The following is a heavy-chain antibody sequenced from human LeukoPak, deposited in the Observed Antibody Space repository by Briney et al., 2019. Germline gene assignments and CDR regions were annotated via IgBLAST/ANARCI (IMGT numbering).Heavy chain of an antibody. J-gene: IGHJ4*02. CDR2: IYYSGST. D-gene: IGHD6-25*01. CDR1: GGSISSSSYY. V-gene: IGHV4-39*07. CDR3: ARGKRLYFYSGSDY. Sequence: SETLSLTCTVSGGSISSSSYYWGWIRQPPGKGLEWIGSIYYSGSTNYNPSLKSRVTISVDTSKNQFSLKLSSVTAADTAVYYCARGKRLYFYSGSDYWGQGTLVTVSS.